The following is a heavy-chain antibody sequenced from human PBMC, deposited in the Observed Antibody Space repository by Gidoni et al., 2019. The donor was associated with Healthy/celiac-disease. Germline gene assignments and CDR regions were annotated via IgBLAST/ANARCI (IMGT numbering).Heavy chain of an antibody. CDR3: AKGDGYNGFDY. Sequence: EWVAVISYDGSNKYYADSVKGRFTISRDNSKSTLYLQMNSLRAEDTAVYYCAKGDGYNGFDYWGQGTLVTVSS. D-gene: IGHD5-12*01. J-gene: IGHJ4*02. CDR2: ISYDGSNK. V-gene: IGHV3-30*18.